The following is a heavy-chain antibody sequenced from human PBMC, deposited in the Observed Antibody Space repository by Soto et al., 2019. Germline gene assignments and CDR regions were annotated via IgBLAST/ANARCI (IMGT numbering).Heavy chain of an antibody. CDR3: ARTKCSGGSCYSWSLDY. CDR2: RYYSEST. D-gene: IGHD2-15*01. J-gene: IGHJ4*02. CDR1: GGSITTGGYY. V-gene: IGHV4-31*03. Sequence: SETLSLTCTVSGGSITTGGYYWSWIRQLPGKGLEWIGHRYYSESTYYNPSLKSRVSLSLDTSKNQFSLKLSFVTAADTAMYYCARTKCSGGSCYSWSLDYWGQGTPVTVSS.